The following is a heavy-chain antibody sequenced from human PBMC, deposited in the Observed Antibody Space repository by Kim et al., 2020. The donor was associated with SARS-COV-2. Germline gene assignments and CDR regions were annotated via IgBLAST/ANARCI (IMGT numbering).Heavy chain of an antibody. Sequence: STSYAQKFQGRVTMTRDTSTSTVYMELSSLRSEDTAVYYCARDGDYVLGYWGQGTLVTVSS. V-gene: IGHV1-46*01. J-gene: IGHJ4*02. D-gene: IGHD4-17*01. CDR3: ARDGDYVLGY. CDR2: ST.